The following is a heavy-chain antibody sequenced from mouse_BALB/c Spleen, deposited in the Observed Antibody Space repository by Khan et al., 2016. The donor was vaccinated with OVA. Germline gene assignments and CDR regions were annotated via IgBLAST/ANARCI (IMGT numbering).Heavy chain of an antibody. J-gene: IGHJ2*01. V-gene: IGHV3-2*02. D-gene: IGHD3-2*02. Sequence: EVELVESGPGLVKPSQSLSLTCTVTGYSITSDYAWNWIRQFPGNQLEWMGYISYSGNIKYNPSLKSRISITRDTSKNQFFLQLNFVTIEDTATYYCARIQGGDFDYWGQGTTLTVSS. CDR2: ISYSGNI. CDR3: ARIQGGDFDY. CDR1: GYSITSDYA.